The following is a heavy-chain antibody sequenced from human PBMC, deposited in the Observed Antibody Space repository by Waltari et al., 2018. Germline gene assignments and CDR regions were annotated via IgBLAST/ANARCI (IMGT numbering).Heavy chain of an antibody. CDR1: NGSITSGGYY. Sequence: QLQESGPGLVKPSQTLSLTCPVPNGSITSGGYYWSWIRQHPGKGLEWIGYVYYSGNAYYSPSLESRLKISVDTSKNQFSLSLTSVTAADTAMYYCARAHSHRMLYFDNWGQGTLVTVSS. J-gene: IGHJ4*02. CDR2: VYYSGNA. V-gene: IGHV4-31*03. CDR3: ARAHSHRMLYFDN. D-gene: IGHD3-10*02.